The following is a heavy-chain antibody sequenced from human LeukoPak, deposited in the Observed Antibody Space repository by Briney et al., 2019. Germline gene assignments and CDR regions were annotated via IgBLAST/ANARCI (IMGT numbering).Heavy chain of an antibody. Sequence: GGSLRLSCAASGFTFSDYYMSWVRQAPGKGLGWVSYISTTGSVTEYADSVQGRFTASRDNAKNSLFLQMNSLRADDTAVYYCARGYYNYYVDVWGKGTTVSVSS. D-gene: IGHD3-10*01. J-gene: IGHJ6*03. CDR2: ISTTGSVT. CDR1: GFTFSDYY. V-gene: IGHV3-11*01. CDR3: ARGYYNYYVDV.